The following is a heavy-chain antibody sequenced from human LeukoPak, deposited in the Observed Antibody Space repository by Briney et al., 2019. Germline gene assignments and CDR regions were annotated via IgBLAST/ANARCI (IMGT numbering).Heavy chain of an antibody. Sequence: GGSLRLSCAASGFTVSSNYMSWVRQAPGKGLEWVSVIYSGGSTYYADSVKGRFTISRDNSKNTLYLQMNSLRAEDTAVYYCARDSRPSVWRLRYYYGMDVWGQGTTVTVSS. V-gene: IGHV3-53*01. D-gene: IGHD3-3*01. J-gene: IGHJ6*02. CDR2: IYSGGST. CDR1: GFTVSSNY. CDR3: ARDSRPSVWRLRYYYGMDV.